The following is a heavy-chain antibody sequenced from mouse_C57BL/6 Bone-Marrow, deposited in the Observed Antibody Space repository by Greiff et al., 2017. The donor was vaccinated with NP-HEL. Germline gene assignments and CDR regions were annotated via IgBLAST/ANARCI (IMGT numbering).Heavy chain of an antibody. Sequence: QVQLQQSGAELVRPGTSVKVSCKASGYAFTNYLIEWVKQRPGQGLEWIGVINPGSGGTNYNEKFKGKATLTAYKSSSTAYMQLSSLTSEDSAVYFCARKYPSWYYDVWGTGTTVTVSS. J-gene: IGHJ1*03. CDR3: ARKYPSWYYDV. CDR2: INPGSGGT. CDR1: GYAFTNYL. V-gene: IGHV1-54*01. D-gene: IGHD5-1*01.